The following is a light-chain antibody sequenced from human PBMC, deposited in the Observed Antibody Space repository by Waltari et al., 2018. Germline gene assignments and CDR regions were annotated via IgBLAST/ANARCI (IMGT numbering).Light chain of an antibody. CDR1: QSVSRS. V-gene: IGKV3-20*01. J-gene: IGKJ1*01. CDR2: VAP. CDR3: QHYVRLPAT. Sequence: IVLTQSPGTLSLSPGQRATLSRRPSQSVSRSLAWYPQKPGQAPKLLIYVAPTRATGVPDRFSGSGAGTDFSLTISSLEPEDCAIYFCQHYVRLPATFGQGTKVEIK.